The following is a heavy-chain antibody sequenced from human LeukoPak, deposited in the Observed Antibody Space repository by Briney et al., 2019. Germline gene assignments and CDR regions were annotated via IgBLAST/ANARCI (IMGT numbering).Heavy chain of an antibody. Sequence: GGSLRLSCTASGFPFSNYWMTWVRQAPGKGLEWVANINQGGSGKYYVDSVKGRFTISRDNAKNSLYLQINSLRAEDTAVYFCARDRVTNSYDYYGLDVWGQGPRSASP. CDR3: ARDRVTNSYDYYGLDV. D-gene: IGHD3-10*01. J-gene: IGHJ6*02. CDR1: GFPFSNYW. V-gene: IGHV3-7*03. CDR2: INQGGSGK.